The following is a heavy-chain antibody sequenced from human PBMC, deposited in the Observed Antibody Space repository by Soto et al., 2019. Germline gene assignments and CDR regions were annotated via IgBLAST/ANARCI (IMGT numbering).Heavy chain of an antibody. CDR2: INSDTGYT. Sequence: ASVKVSCKASGFTFSHHSIHWVLQAPGQRLEWMGWINSDTGYTKYSQKFQARLTITWDSSAKTAYMELSSLQSEDTAVYYCVRGKEAGVWFDPWGQGTLVTVSS. J-gene: IGHJ5*02. V-gene: IGHV1-3*04. CDR1: GFTFSHHS. D-gene: IGHD3-10*01. CDR3: VRGKEAGVWFDP.